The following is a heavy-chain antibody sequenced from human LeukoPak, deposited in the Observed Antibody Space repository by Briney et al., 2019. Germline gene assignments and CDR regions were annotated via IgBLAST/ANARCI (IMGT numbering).Heavy chain of an antibody. V-gene: IGHV4-4*07. D-gene: IGHD2-2*01. J-gene: IGHJ5*02. CDR3: ASSTLGYCSSTSCYPDNWFDP. Sequence: SETLSLTCTVSGGSIGSYYWSWIRQPAGKGLEWIGRIYTSGSTNYNPSLKSRVTMSVDTSKNQFSLKLSSVTAADTAVYYCASSTLGYCSSTSCYPDNWFDPWGQGTLVTVSS. CDR2: IYTSGST. CDR1: GGSIGSYY.